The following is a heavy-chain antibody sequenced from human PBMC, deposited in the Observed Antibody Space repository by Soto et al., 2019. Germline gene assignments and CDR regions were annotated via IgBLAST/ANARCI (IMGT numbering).Heavy chain of an antibody. CDR3: ASAAAGYWYFDL. Sequence: QVQLVQSGAGMKKPGSSVKVSCKASGGTFSRYAISWVRQAPGQGLEWMGGIIPIFGTPKYAQKFQGRVTITADESTSTTYMELSSLRPEDTAIYYCASAAAGYWYFDLWGRGTLVTVS. V-gene: IGHV1-69*01. D-gene: IGHD6-13*01. CDR1: GGTFSRYA. J-gene: IGHJ2*01. CDR2: IIPIFGTP.